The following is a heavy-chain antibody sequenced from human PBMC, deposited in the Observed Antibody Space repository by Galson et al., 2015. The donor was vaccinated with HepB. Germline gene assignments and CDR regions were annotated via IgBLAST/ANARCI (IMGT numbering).Heavy chain of an antibody. CDR3: ARRGYYYGSGSYYLP. V-gene: IGHV5-10-1*01. CDR1: GYSFTSYW. CDR2: IDPSDSYT. Sequence: QSGAEVKKPGESLRISCKGSGYSFTSYWISWVRQMPGKGLEWMGRIDPSDSYTNYSPSLQGHVTISADKSISTAYLQWSSLKASDTAMYYCARRGYYYGSGSYYLPWGQGTLVTVSS. D-gene: IGHD3-10*01. J-gene: IGHJ5*02.